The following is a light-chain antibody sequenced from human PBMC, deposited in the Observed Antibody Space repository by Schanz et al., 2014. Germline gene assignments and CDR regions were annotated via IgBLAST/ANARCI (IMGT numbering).Light chain of an antibody. V-gene: IGLV2-11*01. Sequence: QSALTQPASVSGSPGQSITISCTGTSSDVGGYNYVSWYQQHPGKAPKLLIYEVNYRPSGVPDRFSGSKSVNTASLTISGLQAEDEADYYCCSYADTYTSLVFGGGTKVTVL. J-gene: IGLJ2*01. CDR3: CSYADTYTSLV. CDR2: EVN. CDR1: SSDVGGYNY.